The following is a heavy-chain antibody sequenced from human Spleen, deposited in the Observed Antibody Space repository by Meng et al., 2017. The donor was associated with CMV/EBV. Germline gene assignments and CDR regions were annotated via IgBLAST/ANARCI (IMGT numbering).Heavy chain of an antibody. Sequence: GSLRLSCTVSGGSVSSGSDYWSWIRQPPGKGLEWIGYIYYSGSTNYNPSLKSRVPMSADTSKNQFSLKLSSVTASYTAVYYCARSQYFYDSSQPNFDFWGHGTLVTVSS. V-gene: IGHV4-61*01. CDR1: GGSVSSGSDY. D-gene: IGHD3-22*01. CDR3: ARSQYFYDSSQPNFDF. J-gene: IGHJ4*01. CDR2: IYYSGST.